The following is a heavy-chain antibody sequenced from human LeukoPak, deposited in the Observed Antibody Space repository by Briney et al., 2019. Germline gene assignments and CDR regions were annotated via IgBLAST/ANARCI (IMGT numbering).Heavy chain of an antibody. V-gene: IGHV1-46*01. CDR2: INPSGGST. CDR1: GYTFTSYY. Sequence: ASVKVSCKASGYTFTSYYMHWVRQAPGQGLEWMGIINPSGGSTSYAQKFQGRVTMTRDTSTSTVYMELSSLGSEDTAVYYCAREYSSGWYPREYFQHWGQGTLVTVSS. J-gene: IGHJ1*01. CDR3: AREYSSGWYPREYFQH. D-gene: IGHD6-19*01.